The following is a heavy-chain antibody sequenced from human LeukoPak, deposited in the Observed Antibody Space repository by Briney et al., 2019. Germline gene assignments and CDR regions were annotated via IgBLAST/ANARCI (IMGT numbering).Heavy chain of an antibody. V-gene: IGHV3-43D*03. Sequence: GGSLRLSCAASGFTFDNYAMQWVRHAPGKGLEWVSLISWDGGSTYYADSVKGRFTISRDNSKNSLYLQMNSLRAEDTALYYCASLLWFGDSDYYYMDVWGKGTTVTVSS. CDR2: ISWDGGST. J-gene: IGHJ6*03. D-gene: IGHD3-10*01. CDR1: GFTFDNYA. CDR3: ASLLWFGDSDYYYMDV.